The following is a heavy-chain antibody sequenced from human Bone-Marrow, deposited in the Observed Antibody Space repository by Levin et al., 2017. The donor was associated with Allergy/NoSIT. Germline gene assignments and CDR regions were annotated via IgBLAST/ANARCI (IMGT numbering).Heavy chain of an antibody. CDR1: GLTFTNAW. V-gene: IGHV3-15*01. Sequence: GESLKISCAVSGLTFTNAWMSWVRQAPGKGLEWVGRIKRKTDGGTTEYAAPVKGRLTISRDDSRNMLYLQMNSLKTEDTAVYYCTTGPDWYSAFDFWGQGTLVTVSS. CDR3: TTGPDWYSAFDF. D-gene: IGHD3-9*01. CDR2: IKRKTDGGTT. J-gene: IGHJ4*02.